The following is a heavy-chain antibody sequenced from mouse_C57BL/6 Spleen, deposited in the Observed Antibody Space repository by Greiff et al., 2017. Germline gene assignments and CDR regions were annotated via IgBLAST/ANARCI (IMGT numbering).Heavy chain of an antibody. CDR3: ARGTTVVASDY. V-gene: IGHV1-64*01. CDR2: IPPNSGST. CDR1: GYTFTSYW. D-gene: IGHD1-1*01. Sequence: QVQLQQPGAELVKPGASVKLSCKASGYTFTSYWMPWVTQRPGHGLEWIGMIPPNSGSTNYTEKFKSKATLTVDKSTSTAYKQLSSLTSEDSAVYDCARGTTVVASDYWGQGTTLTVSS. J-gene: IGHJ2*01.